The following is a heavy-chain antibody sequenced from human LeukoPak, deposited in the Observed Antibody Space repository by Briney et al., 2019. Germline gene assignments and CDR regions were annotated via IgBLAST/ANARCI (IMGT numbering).Heavy chain of an antibody. D-gene: IGHD6-13*01. CDR3: ARYAAKAEYFQH. J-gene: IGHJ1*01. CDR1: GGSISSGSYY. CDR2: IYTSGST. V-gene: IGHV4-61*02. Sequence: PSGTLSPTCTVSGGSISSGSYYWSWIRQPAGKGLEWIGRIYTSGSTNYNPSLKSRVTISVDTSKNQFSLKLSSVTAADTAVYYCARYAAKAEYFQHWGQGTLVTVSS.